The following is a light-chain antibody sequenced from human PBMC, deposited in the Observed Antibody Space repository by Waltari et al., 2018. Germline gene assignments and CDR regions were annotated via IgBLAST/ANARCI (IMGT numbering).Light chain of an antibody. J-gene: IGLJ2*01. CDR2: EDN. Sequence: QSALTQPPSASGSPGQSVTISCTGTSSDIGGYNYVSWYQQHPGKAPKRMIYEDNKRPTGRPVRFSGAKSGNTAALTVSGLQADDEADYYCSSYAGSNNYVVFGGGTKLTVL. CDR1: SSDIGGYNY. V-gene: IGLV2-8*01. CDR3: SSYAGSNNYVV.